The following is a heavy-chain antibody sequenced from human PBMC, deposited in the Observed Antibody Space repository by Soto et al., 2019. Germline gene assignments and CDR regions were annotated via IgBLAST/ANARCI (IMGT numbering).Heavy chain of an antibody. J-gene: IGHJ6*03. CDR1: GFTFSSYS. CDR3: ARLDVATIKYYYYYMDV. D-gene: IGHD5-12*01. V-gene: IGHV3-21*01. CDR2: ISSSSSYI. Sequence: VQLVESGGGLVQPGGSLRLSCAASGFTFSSYSMNWVRQAPGKGLEWVSSISSSSSYIYYADSVKGRFTISRDNAKNSLYLQMNSLRAEDTAVYYCARLDVATIKYYYYYMDVWGKGTTVTVSS.